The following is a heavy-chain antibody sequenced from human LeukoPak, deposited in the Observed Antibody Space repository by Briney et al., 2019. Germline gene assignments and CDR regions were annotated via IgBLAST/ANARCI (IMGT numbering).Heavy chain of an antibody. J-gene: IGHJ4*02. V-gene: IGHV4-4*09. CDR3: ARTRLRAAADYYFDY. D-gene: IGHD6-13*01. Sequence: SETLSLNCTVSSGSISSYYWIWLRPPPGKELVGSGYIYTSGSTNYNPSLKSRVTISVDTSKNQFSLKLSSVTAADTAVYYCARTRLRAAADYYFDYWGQGTLVTVSS. CDR1: SGSISSYY. CDR2: IYTSGST.